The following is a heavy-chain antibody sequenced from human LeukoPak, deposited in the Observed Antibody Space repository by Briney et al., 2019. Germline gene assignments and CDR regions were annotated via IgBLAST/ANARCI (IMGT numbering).Heavy chain of an antibody. J-gene: IGHJ1*01. D-gene: IGHD1-7*01. Sequence: GGSLRLSCAASGFTFSSYAMHWVRQAPCKGLEWVAVISYDGSNKYFADSVEGRLVVSRDNSNNTLYLHMNTLRPDDTAIYYCAAYHASGTFGYFQHWGQGTLVTVSS. V-gene: IGHV3-30*09. CDR1: GFTFSSYA. CDR2: ISYDGSNK. CDR3: AAYHASGTFGYFQH.